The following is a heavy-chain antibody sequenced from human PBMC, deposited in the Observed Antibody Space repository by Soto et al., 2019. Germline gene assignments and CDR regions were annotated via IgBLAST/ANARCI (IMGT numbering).Heavy chain of an antibody. CDR3: ARDGSTGTTNYYYAMDV. J-gene: IGHJ6*02. CDR2: ISISGSNK. Sequence: EVQLVESGGGLVQPGGSLRLSFVASGFTIGSYHMDWVRQARGKGRELVSYISISGSNKFYAASVKGRFTISRDNAKNSLYLHMDSLRAEDKAVYYCARDGSTGTTNYYYAMDVWVQGTTVTVSS. V-gene: IGHV3-48*03. D-gene: IGHD4-17*01. CDR1: GFTIGSYH.